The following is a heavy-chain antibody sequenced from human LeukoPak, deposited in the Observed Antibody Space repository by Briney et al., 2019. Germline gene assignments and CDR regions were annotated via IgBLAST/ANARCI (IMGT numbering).Heavy chain of an antibody. D-gene: IGHD3-22*01. Sequence: SVKVSCKASGGTFSSYAISWVRQAPGQGLEWMGGIIPIFGTANYAQKFQGRVTITTDESTSTAYMELSSLRPEDTAVYYCARAGRAPPYYYDSSGYYQFDYWGQGTLVTVSS. CDR2: IIPIFGTA. V-gene: IGHV1-69*05. J-gene: IGHJ4*02. CDR1: GGTFSSYA. CDR3: ARAGRAPPYYYDSSGYYQFDY.